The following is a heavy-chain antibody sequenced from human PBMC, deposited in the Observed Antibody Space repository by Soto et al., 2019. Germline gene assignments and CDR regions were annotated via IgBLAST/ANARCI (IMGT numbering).Heavy chain of an antibody. CDR2: IYPGDSDT. D-gene: IGHD6-19*01. CDR1: GYSFTSYC. V-gene: IGHV5-51*01. Sequence: PXGSLKTSCRGHGYSFTSYCIGWMRQIPGKGLEWMGIIYPGDSDTRYSQSFQGQVTISADKSISTAYLQWSSLKASDTAMYYCARLEIAGAGGLSGLHYWGKGTLVTSPQ. CDR3: ARLEIAGAGGLSGLHY. J-gene: IGHJ4*02.